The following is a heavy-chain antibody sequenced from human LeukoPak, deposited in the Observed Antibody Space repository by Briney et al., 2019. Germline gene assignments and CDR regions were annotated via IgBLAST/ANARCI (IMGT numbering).Heavy chain of an antibody. J-gene: IGHJ3*02. V-gene: IGHV1-46*01. CDR1: GYTFTSYY. D-gene: IGHD6-6*01. CDR3: AKFSSIAARGDAFDI. Sequence: ASVKVSCKASGYTFTSYYMHWVRQAPGQGLEWMGIINPSGGGTSYAQKFQGRVTMTRDTSISTAYMELSRLRSDDTAVYYCAKFSSIAARGDAFDIWGQGTMVTVSS. CDR2: INPSGGGT.